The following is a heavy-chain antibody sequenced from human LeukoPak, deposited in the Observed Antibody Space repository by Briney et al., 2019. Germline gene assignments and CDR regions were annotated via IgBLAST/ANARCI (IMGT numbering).Heavy chain of an antibody. V-gene: IGHV1-69*13. J-gene: IGHJ4*02. Sequence: SVKVSCKASGGTFSSYAISWVRQAPGQGLEWMGGIIPIFCTANYAQKFQGGVTITADESTSTAYMELSSLRSEDTAVYYCARELRLFGSSPIDYWGQGTLVTVSS. CDR2: IIPIFCTA. D-gene: IGHD6-6*01. CDR3: ARELRLFGSSPIDY. CDR1: GGTFSSYA.